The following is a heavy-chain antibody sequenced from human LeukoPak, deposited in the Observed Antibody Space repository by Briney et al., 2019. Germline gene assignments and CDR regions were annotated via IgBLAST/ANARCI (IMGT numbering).Heavy chain of an antibody. D-gene: IGHD5-12*01. V-gene: IGHV3-30*02. CDR1: GLVFSNYG. Sequence: GGSLRLSCQTSGLVFSNYGMHWVRQAPDKGLEWVAYLRYDARNAYYADSVNGRFIISRDNSRSTLYLQMNSLRTEDTGVYSCAKDSNSGYVSVGPDYWGLGTLVTVSS. CDR2: LRYDARNA. J-gene: IGHJ4*02. CDR3: AKDSNSGYVSVGPDY.